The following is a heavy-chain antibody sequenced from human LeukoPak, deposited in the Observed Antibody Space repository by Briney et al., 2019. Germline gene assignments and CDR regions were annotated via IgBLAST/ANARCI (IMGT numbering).Heavy chain of an antibody. CDR3: ARDRTYCSSTSCYESLGFDP. Sequence: SETLSLTCTVSGGSISSYYWSWIRQPPGKGLEWIGYIYYSGSTNYNPFLKSRVTISVDTSKNQFALKLSSVTAADTAVYYCARDRTYCSSTSCYESLGFDPWGQGTLVTVSS. CDR2: IYYSGST. J-gene: IGHJ5*02. CDR1: GGSISSYY. D-gene: IGHD2-2*01. V-gene: IGHV4-59*01.